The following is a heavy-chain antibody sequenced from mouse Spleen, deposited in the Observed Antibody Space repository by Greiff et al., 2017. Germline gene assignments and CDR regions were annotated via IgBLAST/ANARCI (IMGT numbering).Heavy chain of an antibody. V-gene: IGHV5-17*01. J-gene: IGHJ3*01. Sequence: EVHLVESGGGLVKPGGSLKLSCAASGFTFSDYGMHWVRQAPEKGLEWVAYISSGSSTIYYADTVKGRFTISRDNAKNTLFLQMTSLRSEDTAMYYCARGSPAWFAYWGQGTLVTVSA. CDR3: ARGSPAWFAY. CDR2: ISSGSSTI. CDR1: GFTFSDYG.